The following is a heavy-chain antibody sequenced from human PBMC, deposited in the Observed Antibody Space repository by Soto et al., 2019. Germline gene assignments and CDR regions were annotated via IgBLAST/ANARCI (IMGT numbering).Heavy chain of an antibody. CDR3: ATGQYYYDSSGYYP. CDR2: FDPEDGET. D-gene: IGHD3-22*01. V-gene: IGHV1-24*01. CDR1: GYTLTELS. Sequence: ASVKVSCKVSGYTLTELSMHWVRQAPGKGLEWMGGFDPEDGETIYAQKFQGRVTMTEDTSTDTAYMELSSLRSEDTAVYYCATGQYYYDSSGYYPWGQGTLVTVS. J-gene: IGHJ5*02.